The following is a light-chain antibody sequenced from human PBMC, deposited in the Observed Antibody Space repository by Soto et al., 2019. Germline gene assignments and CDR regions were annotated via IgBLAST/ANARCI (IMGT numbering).Light chain of an antibody. CDR3: SSYTSSSTLVV. Sequence: QSALTQPASVSGSPGQSITISCTGTSSDVGAYNSVSWNQQHPGKAPKLMIYEVSNRPSGVSNRFSGSKSGNTASLTISGLQAEDEADYYCSSYTSSSTLVVFGGGTQLTVL. V-gene: IGLV2-14*01. CDR1: SSDVGAYNS. J-gene: IGLJ2*01. CDR2: EVS.